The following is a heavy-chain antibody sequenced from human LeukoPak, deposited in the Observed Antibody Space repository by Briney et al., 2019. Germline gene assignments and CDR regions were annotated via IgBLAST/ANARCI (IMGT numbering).Heavy chain of an antibody. Sequence: GGSLRLSCAASGFTFSSYGMHWVRQAPGKGLEWVAVIWYDGSNKYYADSVKGRFTISRDNSKNTLYLQMNSLRAEDTAVYYCAKWGIAARHFDYWGQGTLVTVSS. CDR2: IWYDGSNK. CDR3: AKWGIAARHFDY. D-gene: IGHD6-6*01. V-gene: IGHV3-33*06. CDR1: GFTFSSYG. J-gene: IGHJ4*02.